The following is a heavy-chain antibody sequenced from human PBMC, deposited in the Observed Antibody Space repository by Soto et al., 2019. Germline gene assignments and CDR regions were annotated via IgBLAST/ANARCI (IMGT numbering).Heavy chain of an antibody. V-gene: IGHV4-59*01. J-gene: IGHJ6*02. Sequence: PSETLSLTCTVSGGSISRYYWSWIRQPPGKGLEWIGYMYNTGRTVYNPSFKSRVTISVDTSKNQFSLQLDSVTAADTAVYYCARDLWGYCGTDCYPMDVWCQATTVTVSS. D-gene: IGHD2-21*02. CDR2: MYNTGRT. CDR1: GGSISRYY. CDR3: ARDLWGYCGTDCYPMDV.